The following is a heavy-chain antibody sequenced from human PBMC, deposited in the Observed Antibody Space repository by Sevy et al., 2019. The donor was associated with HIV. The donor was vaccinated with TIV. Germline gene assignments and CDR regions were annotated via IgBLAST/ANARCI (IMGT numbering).Heavy chain of an antibody. CDR1: GFTVSSNY. CDR3: ASSDSSNYYDSSGYYPRFPHFDY. D-gene: IGHD3-22*01. Sequence: GGSLRLSCAASGFTVSSNYMSWVRQAPGKGLEWVSVIYSGGSTYYADSVKGRFTISRDNSKNTLYLQMNILRAEDTAVYYCASSDSSNYYDSSGYYPRFPHFDYWGQGTLVTVSS. V-gene: IGHV3-53*01. J-gene: IGHJ4*02. CDR2: IYSGGST.